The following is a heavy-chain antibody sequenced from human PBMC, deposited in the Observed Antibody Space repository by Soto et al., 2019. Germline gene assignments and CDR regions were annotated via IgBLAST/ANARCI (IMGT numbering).Heavy chain of an antibody. Sequence: PGESLKISCKGSGYSFTSYWIGWVRQMPGKGLEWMGIIYPGDSDTNYSPSFQGHVTISADKSISTAYLQWSSLKASDTAMYYCARRNRDDSSGYYYYYYYGMDVWGQGTTVTVSS. CDR2: IYPGDSDT. V-gene: IGHV5-51*01. D-gene: IGHD3-22*01. J-gene: IGHJ6*02. CDR1: GYSFTSYW. CDR3: ARRNRDDSSGYYYYYYYGMDV.